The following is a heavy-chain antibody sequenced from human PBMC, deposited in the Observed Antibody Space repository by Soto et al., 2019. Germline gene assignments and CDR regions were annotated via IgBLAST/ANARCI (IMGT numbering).Heavy chain of an antibody. CDR2: IKQDGSEK. D-gene: IGHD2-15*01. Sequence: GGSLRLSCAASGFTFSSYWMSWVRQAPGKGLEWVANIKQDGSEKYYVDSVKGRFTISRDNAKNSLYLQMNSLRAEDTAVYYCARDVPPRCCVAATRYYYMDVWGKGTTVTVSS. V-gene: IGHV3-7*01. J-gene: IGHJ6*03. CDR1: GFTFSSYW. CDR3: ARDVPPRCCVAATRYYYMDV.